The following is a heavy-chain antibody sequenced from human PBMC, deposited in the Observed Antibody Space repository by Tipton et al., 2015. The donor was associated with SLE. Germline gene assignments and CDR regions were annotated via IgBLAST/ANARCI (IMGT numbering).Heavy chain of an antibody. CDR3: ARSSARSSGLDV. D-gene: IGHD2-2*01. J-gene: IGHJ6*02. CDR2: INGYNGKT. V-gene: IGHV1-18*01. CDR1: GDTFSNYG. Sequence: QLVQSGAEVKKPGASVMVSCKASGDTFSNYGISWVRQAPGQGLEWMGWINGYNGKTKAAQKFQDKITLTTETSTSTAQMELRSLRSDDTAVYYCARSSARSSGLDVWGQGTTVTVSS.